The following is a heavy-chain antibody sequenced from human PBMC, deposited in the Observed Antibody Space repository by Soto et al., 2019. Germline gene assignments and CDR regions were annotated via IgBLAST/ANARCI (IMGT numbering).Heavy chain of an antibody. Sequence: EVQLLESGGGLVQPGGSLRLSCAASGFTFSSYAMSWVRQAPGKGLEWVSAISGSGGSTYYADSVKGQFTISRDNSKNTLYLQMNSLRAEDTAVYCCAKLLGYERGKGWFDPWGQGTLVTVSS. J-gene: IGHJ5*02. V-gene: IGHV3-23*01. CDR2: ISGSGGST. D-gene: IGHD5-12*01. CDR3: AKLLGYERGKGWFDP. CDR1: GFTFSSYA.